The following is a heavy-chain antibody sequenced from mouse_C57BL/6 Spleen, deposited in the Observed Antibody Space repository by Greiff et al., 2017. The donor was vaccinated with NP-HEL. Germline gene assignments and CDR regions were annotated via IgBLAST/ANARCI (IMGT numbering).Heavy chain of an antibody. V-gene: IGHV3-6*01. CDR3: ASTAQATDDY. J-gene: IGHJ2*01. Sequence: ESGPGLVKPSQSLSLTCSVTGYSITSGYYWNWIRQFPGNKLEWMGYISYDGSNNYNPSLKNRISITRDTSKNQFFLKLNSVTTEDTATYYCASTAQATDDYWGQGTTLTVSS. CDR2: ISYDGSN. D-gene: IGHD3-2*02. CDR1: GYSITSGYY.